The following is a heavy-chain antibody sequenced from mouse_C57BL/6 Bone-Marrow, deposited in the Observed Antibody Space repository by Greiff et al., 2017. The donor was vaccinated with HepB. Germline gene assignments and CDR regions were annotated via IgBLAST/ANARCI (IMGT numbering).Heavy chain of an antibody. J-gene: IGHJ3*01. Sequence: QVQLQQPGAELVKPGASVKLSCKASGYTFTSYWMQWVKQRPGQGLEWIGEIDPSDSYTNYNQKFKGKATLTVDTSSSTAYMQLSSLTSEDSAVYYCVRARAYWGQGTLVTVSA. V-gene: IGHV1-50*01. CDR3: VRARAY. CDR1: GYTFTSYW. CDR2: IDPSDSYT.